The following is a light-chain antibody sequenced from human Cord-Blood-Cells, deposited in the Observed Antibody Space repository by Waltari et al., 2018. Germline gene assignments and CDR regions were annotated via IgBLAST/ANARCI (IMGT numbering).Light chain of an antibody. J-gene: IGKJ3*01. CDR3: QQYDNLLIFT. CDR2: DAS. CDR1: QAISNY. V-gene: IGKV1-33*01. Sequence: DILMTQSPSSLSASVGVRVTITCQASQAISNYLNWYQQKPGKYPKLLIYDASNLETGVPSRFSGSGSGTDFTFTISSLQPEDIATDYCQQYDNLLIFTFGPGTKVDIK.